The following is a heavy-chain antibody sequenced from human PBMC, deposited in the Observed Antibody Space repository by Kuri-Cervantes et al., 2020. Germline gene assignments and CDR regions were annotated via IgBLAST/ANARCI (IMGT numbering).Heavy chain of an antibody. CDR1: GGSISSSNW. J-gene: IGHJ4*02. V-gene: IGHV4-4*02. Sequence: SETLSLTCAVSGGSISSSNWWSWVRQSPVKGLEWIGEIYHSGSADYNPSLKSRVTISVDTPKNQFSLKLSSVTAADTAVYYCARHDISGTLDYWGQGTLVTVSS. CDR3: ARHDISGTLDY. CDR2: IYHSGSA. D-gene: IGHD1-26*01.